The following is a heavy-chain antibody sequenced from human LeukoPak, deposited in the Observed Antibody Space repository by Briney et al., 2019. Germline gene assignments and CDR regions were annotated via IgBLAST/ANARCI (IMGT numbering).Heavy chain of an antibody. D-gene: IGHD5-18*01. CDR3: ARRTSVRGTAMAKDAFDI. V-gene: IGHV3-74*01. CDR2: INSDGSRT. Sequence: GGSLRLSCAASGFTFSNYWMHWVRQAPGKGLVWVSRINSDGSRTNYADSVKGRFTISRDNAKNTLYLQMNSLRAEDTAVYYCARRTSVRGTAMAKDAFDIWGQGTMVTVSS. CDR1: GFTFSNYW. J-gene: IGHJ3*02.